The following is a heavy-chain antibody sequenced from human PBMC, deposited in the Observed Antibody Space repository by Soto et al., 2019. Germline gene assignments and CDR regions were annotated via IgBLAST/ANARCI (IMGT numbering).Heavy chain of an antibody. V-gene: IGHV3-23*01. CDR3: ANENAIFGVVSFAFDI. D-gene: IGHD3-3*01. CDR1: GFTFSSYA. Sequence: GGSLSLSCAASGFTFSSYAMSWVRQAPGKGLEWVSAISGSGGSTYYADSVKGRFTISRDNSKNTLYLQMNSLRAEDTAVYYCANENAIFGVVSFAFDIWGQGTMVTVSS. J-gene: IGHJ3*02. CDR2: ISGSGGST.